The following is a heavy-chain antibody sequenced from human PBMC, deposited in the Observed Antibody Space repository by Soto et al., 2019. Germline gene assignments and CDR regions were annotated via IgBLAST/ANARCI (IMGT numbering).Heavy chain of an antibody. D-gene: IGHD3-9*01. Sequence: QVQLQESGPGLVKPSETLSLNCTVSGGAISNYYWHWIRQPPGKGLEWLGNIHYSGSTDYHPSFKSRVTVSVDTSKNQFSLKLSSVTAADTAIYDCAGNYDVLTGRGDLDVWGQGTTVTVSS. J-gene: IGHJ6*02. V-gene: IGHV4-59*04. CDR2: IHYSGST. CDR3: AGNYDVLTGRGDLDV. CDR1: GGAISNYY.